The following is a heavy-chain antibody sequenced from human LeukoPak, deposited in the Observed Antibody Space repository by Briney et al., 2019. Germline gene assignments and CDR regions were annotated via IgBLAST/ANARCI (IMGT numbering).Heavy chain of an antibody. J-gene: IGHJ4*02. V-gene: IGHV4-39*01. D-gene: IGHD3-22*01. CDR2: IYYSGST. Sequence: SETLSLTCTVSGGSISSSSYYWGWIRQPPGKGLEWIGSIYYSGSTYYNPSLKSRVTISVDTSKNQFSLKLSSVTAADTAVYYCARPDSNGRFDYWGQGTLVTVSS. CDR1: GGSISSSSYY. CDR3: ARPDSNGRFDY.